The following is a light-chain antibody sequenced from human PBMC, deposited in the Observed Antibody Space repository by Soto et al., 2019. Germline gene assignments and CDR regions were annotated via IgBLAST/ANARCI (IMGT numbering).Light chain of an antibody. J-gene: IGKJ1*01. CDR3: QQYYTIPT. Sequence: DIVMTQSPDSLAVSLGERATINCKSSQSVLYSSNNKNYLAWYQQKPGQPPKLLIYWASTRESGVPDRFSGSGSGTDFTLTISSLQAEDVAVYHCQQYYTIPTFGQGTKVEIK. CDR2: WAS. V-gene: IGKV4-1*01. CDR1: QSVLYSSNNKNY.